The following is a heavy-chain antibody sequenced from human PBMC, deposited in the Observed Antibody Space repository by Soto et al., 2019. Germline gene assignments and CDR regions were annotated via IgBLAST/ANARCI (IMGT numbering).Heavy chain of an antibody. CDR2: VIPLFDTA. CDR3: ATGGHNDGYSFYHGRDV. V-gene: IGHV1-69*01. J-gene: IGHJ6*02. D-gene: IGHD5-18*01. Sequence: QVQVVQSGAEVKKTGSSVKVSCKVSGGIFTNNAISWVRQAPGQGLEWLGGVIPLFDTAYYAQIFRGRLRISADGATTAAYMELSGLTSADTAVYFCATGGHNDGYSFYHGRDVGGQGTTVTVS. CDR1: GGIFTNNA.